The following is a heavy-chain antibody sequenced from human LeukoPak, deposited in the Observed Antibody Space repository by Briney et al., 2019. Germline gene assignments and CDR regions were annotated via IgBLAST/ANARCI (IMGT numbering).Heavy chain of an antibody. Sequence: PGGSLRLSCAASGFTVSSNYMSWVRQAPGKGLEWVSVIYSGGSTYYADSVKGRFTISRDNSKNTLYLQMNSLRAEDTAVYYCAREWVGSGSYLSYYFDYWGQGTLVTVSS. CDR1: GFTVSSNY. D-gene: IGHD3-10*01. V-gene: IGHV3-66*01. CDR2: IYSGGST. CDR3: AREWVGSGSYLSYYFDY. J-gene: IGHJ4*02.